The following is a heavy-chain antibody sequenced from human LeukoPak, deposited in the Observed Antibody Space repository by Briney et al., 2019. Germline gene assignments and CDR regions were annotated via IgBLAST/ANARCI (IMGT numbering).Heavy chain of an antibody. J-gene: IGHJ4*02. CDR2: ISGGGYGT. V-gene: IGHV3-23*01. Sequence: GGSLRLSCAASGFTFSSYGMSWVRQAPGKGLEWVSAISGGGYGTHYADSVKGRFTISRDDSKNTLYLQMNSLRAEDTAVYYCAKALYCGGDCYNYWGQGTLVTVSS. CDR3: AKALYCGGDCYNY. CDR1: GFTFSSYG. D-gene: IGHD2-21*02.